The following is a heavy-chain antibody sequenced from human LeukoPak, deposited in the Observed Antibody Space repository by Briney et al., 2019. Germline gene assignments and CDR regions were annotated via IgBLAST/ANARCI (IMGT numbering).Heavy chain of an antibody. Sequence: GGSLRLSCAASGFTVSSNYMSWVRQAPGKGLEWVSVIYSGGSTYYADSVKGRFTISRDNSKNTLYLQMNSLRTDDTAVYYCARDTFAADMSTFVYWGQGTLVTVSS. J-gene: IGHJ4*02. D-gene: IGHD3-16*01. CDR2: IYSGGST. CDR1: GFTVSSNY. V-gene: IGHV3-53*05. CDR3: ARDTFAADMSTFVY.